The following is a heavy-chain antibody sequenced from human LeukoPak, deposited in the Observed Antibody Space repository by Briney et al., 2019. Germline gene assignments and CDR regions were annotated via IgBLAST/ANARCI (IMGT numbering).Heavy chain of an antibody. CDR2: IDWDDDK. CDR3: ARMDYGDYTSYYFDY. CDR1: GFSLSTSGMC. D-gene: IGHD4-17*01. Sequence: ESGPTLVNPTQTLTLTCTFSGFSLSTSGMCVSWIRRPPGKALEWLARIDWDDDKYYSTSLKTRLTISKDTSKNQVVLTMTNMDPVDTATYYCARMDYGDYTSYYFDYWGQGTLVTVSS. V-gene: IGHV2-70*11. J-gene: IGHJ4*02.